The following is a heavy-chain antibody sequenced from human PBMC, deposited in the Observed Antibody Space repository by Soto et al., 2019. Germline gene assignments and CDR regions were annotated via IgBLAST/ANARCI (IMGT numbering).Heavy chain of an antibody. Sequence: EVQLLESGGGLVQPGGSLRLSCXVSXXXXXNHXMXWVRQAPGKGLEWVSTIAPIGYSTHYAGSVEGRFTISRDDSKSTLDLQMNSLRADDTAVYYCVSWVSPHFDYWGQGTLVSVSS. CDR2: IAPIGYST. CDR1: XXXXXNHX. D-gene: IGHD2-8*01. CDR3: VSWVSPHFDY. V-gene: IGHV3-23*01. J-gene: IGHJ4*02.